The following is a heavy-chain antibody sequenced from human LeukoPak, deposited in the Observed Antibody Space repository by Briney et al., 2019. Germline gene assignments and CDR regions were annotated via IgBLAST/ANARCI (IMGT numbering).Heavy chain of an antibody. CDR2: ISSDGSDT. Sequence: SGGSLRLSCAASGFSYSNYWMHWVRQAPGKGLVWVSRISSDGSDTIYADSVKGRFTMSRDNAKNTLYLQMNSLRAEDTAVYYCVRDLRSADYWGRGTLVIVSS. J-gene: IGHJ4*02. CDR3: VRDLRSADY. D-gene: IGHD3-10*02. V-gene: IGHV3-74*01. CDR1: GFSYSNYW.